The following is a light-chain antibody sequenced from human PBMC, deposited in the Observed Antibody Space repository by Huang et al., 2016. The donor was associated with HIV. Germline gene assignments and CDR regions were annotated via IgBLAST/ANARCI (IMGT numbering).Light chain of an antibody. Sequence: EIVLTQSPATLSLSPGERATLSCRASQNVSSYLAWYQQKPDQAPRLLIYDASNRATGIPARFSGSGSGTDFTLTISSLEPEDFAVYYCQQRSNWAPITFGGGTKVEIK. CDR2: DAS. J-gene: IGKJ4*01. CDR3: QQRSNWAPIT. CDR1: QNVSSY. V-gene: IGKV3-11*01.